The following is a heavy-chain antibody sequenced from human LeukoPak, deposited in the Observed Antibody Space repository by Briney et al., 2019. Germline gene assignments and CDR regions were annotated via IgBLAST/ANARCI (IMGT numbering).Heavy chain of an antibody. CDR1: GFTFSNYV. J-gene: IGHJ4*02. CDR3: ARARGGTSLDY. Sequence: PGGSLRLSCAASGFTFSNYVLHWVRQAPGKRLEWVAVVSYDGSNKYYADSVKGRFTISRDNSKNTFYLQMNSLRADDTALYYCARARGGTSLDYWGQGTLVTVSS. D-gene: IGHD3-10*01. V-gene: IGHV3-30-3*01. CDR2: VSYDGSNK.